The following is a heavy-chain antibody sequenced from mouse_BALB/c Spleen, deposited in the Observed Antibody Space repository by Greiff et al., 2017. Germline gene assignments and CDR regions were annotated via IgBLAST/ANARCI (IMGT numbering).Heavy chain of an antibody. CDR1: GFTFSSYG. CDR2: INSNGGST. CDR3: AREPFYAMDY. Sequence: EVQVVESGGGLVQPGGSLKLSCAASGFTFSSYGMSWVRQTPDKRLELVATINSNGGSTYYPDSVKGRFTISRDNAKNTLYLQMSSLKSEDTAMYYCAREPFYAMDYWGQGTSVTVSS. V-gene: IGHV5-6-3*01. J-gene: IGHJ4*01.